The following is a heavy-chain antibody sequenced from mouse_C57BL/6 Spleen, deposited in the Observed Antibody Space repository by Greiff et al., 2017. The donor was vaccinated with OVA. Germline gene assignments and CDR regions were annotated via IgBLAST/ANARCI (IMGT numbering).Heavy chain of an antibody. Sequence: VQLQQPGAELVKPGASVKLSCKASGYTFTSYGMQWVKQRPGQGLEWIGEIDPSDSYTNYNQKFKGKATLTVDTSSSTAYMQLSSLTSEDSAVYYCAREVLGLDYWGQGTTLTVSS. J-gene: IGHJ2*01. D-gene: IGHD4-1*01. CDR2: IDPSDSYT. V-gene: IGHV1-50*01. CDR1: GYTFTSYG. CDR3: AREVLGLDY.